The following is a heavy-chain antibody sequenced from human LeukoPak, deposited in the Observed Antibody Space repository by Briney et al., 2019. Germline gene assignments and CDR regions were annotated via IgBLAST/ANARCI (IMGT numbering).Heavy chain of an antibody. D-gene: IGHD3-22*01. J-gene: IGHJ5*02. V-gene: IGHV4-34*01. CDR3: ARERSKYPRGYYDSSGYHWFDP. CDR2: INHSGST. CDR1: GGSFSGYY. Sequence: PSETLSLTCAVYGGSFSGYYWSWIRQPSGKGLEWIGEINHSGSTNYNPSLKSRVTISVDTSKNQFSLKLSSVTAADTAVYYCARERSKYPRGYYDSSGYHWFDPWGQGTLVTVSS.